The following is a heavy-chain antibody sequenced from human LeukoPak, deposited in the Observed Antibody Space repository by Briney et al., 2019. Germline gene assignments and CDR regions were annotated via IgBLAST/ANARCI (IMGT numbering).Heavy chain of an antibody. CDR3: ARDQLGFDY. CDR2: ISYDGSNK. V-gene: IGHV3-30*03. Sequence: PGGSLRLSCAASGFTFDDYGMSWVRQAPGKGLEWVAVISYDGSNKYYADSVKGRFTISRDNSKNTLSLQMTSLRAEDTAVYYCARDQLGFDYWGQGALVTVSS. CDR1: GFTFDDYG. J-gene: IGHJ4*02. D-gene: IGHD6-13*01.